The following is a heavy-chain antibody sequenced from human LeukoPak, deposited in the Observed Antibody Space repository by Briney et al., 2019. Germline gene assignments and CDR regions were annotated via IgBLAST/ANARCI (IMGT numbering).Heavy chain of an antibody. D-gene: IGHD3-3*01. CDR1: GFTFSSYA. Sequence: GGSLRLSCAASGFTFSSYAMSWVRQAPGKGLEWVSAISGSGGSTYYADSVKGRFTISRDNSKNTLYLQMNSLRAEDTAVDYCAKEDRTMCGVVTPRRCDYWGQGTLVSVSS. CDR2: ISGSGGST. CDR3: AKEDRTMCGVVTPRRCDY. V-gene: IGHV3-23*01. J-gene: IGHJ4*02.